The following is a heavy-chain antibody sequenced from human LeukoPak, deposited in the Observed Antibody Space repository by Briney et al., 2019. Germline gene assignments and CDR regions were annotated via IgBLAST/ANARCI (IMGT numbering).Heavy chain of an antibody. CDR3: ARVIMVRGVTNFDY. Sequence: SETLSLTCTVSGGSISSYYWSWIRQPAGKGLEWIGYIYYSGSTNYNPSLKSRVTISVDTSKNQFSLKLSSVTAADTAVYYCARVIMVRGVTNFDYWGQGTLVTVSS. CDR1: GGSISSYY. J-gene: IGHJ4*02. V-gene: IGHV4-59*01. D-gene: IGHD3-10*01. CDR2: IYYSGST.